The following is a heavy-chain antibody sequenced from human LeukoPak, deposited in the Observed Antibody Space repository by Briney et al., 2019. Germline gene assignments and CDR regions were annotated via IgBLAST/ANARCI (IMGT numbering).Heavy chain of an antibody. CDR1: GFTFSSYW. V-gene: IGHV3-7*01. CDR2: IKQDGSEK. J-gene: IGHJ4*02. Sequence: GSLRLSCAASGFTFSSYWMSWVRQAPGKGLEWVANIKQDGSEKYYVDSVKGRFTISRDNAKNSLYLQMNSLRAEDTAVYYCARAATSYSYGYYYWGQGTLVTVSS. CDR3: ARAATSYSYGYYY. D-gene: IGHD5-18*01.